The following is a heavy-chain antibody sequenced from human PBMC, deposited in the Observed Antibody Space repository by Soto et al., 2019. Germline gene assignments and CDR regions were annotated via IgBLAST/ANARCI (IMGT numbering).Heavy chain of an antibody. V-gene: IGHV1-69*13. D-gene: IGHD1-1*01. CDR3: ARGPRSPPYLWSVPDY. Sequence: SVKVSCKASGGTFSSYAISWVRQAPGQGLEWMGGIIPIFGTANYAQKFQGRVTITADESTSTAYMELSSLRSEDTAVYYCARGPRSPPYLWSVPDYWGQGTLVTVSS. J-gene: IGHJ4*02. CDR1: GGTFSSYA. CDR2: IIPIFGTA.